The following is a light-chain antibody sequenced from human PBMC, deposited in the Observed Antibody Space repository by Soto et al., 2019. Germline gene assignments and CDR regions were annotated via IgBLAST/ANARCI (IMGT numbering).Light chain of an antibody. CDR1: SSNIGSNY. CDR3: AAWGDSLSGYV. Sequence: QSVLTQPPSASATPGQRVTITCSGSSSNIGSNYVYWYQQLPGTAPKLLIYSNNQRPSGVPDRFSGSKSGTSASLAISGLRSEDEADYYCAAWGDSLSGYVFGTGTKVTVL. J-gene: IGLJ1*01. CDR2: SNN. V-gene: IGLV1-47*02.